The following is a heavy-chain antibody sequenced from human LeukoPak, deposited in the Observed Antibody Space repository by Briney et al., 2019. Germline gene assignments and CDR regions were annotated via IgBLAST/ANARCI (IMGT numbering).Heavy chain of an antibody. J-gene: IGHJ3*02. CDR1: GYTFTSYY. V-gene: IGHV1-2*02. CDR3: ARDRGISGRPNAFDI. Sequence: GSVSVSCKSSGYTFTSYYIHWVRQAPAQGLEWMGWISPHTGGTNFAQKFQGRVTMTRDTSISTAYMELNSLRADDTAVYYCARDRGISGRPNAFDIWGQGTMVGVS. D-gene: IGHD6-6*01. CDR2: ISPHTGGT.